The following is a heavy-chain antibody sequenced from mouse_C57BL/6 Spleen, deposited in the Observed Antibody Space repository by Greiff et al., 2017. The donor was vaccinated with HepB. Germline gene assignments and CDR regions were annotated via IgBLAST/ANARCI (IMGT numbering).Heavy chain of an antibody. CDR1: GYTFTDYY. CDR3: SPSLLSMYFDY. J-gene: IGHJ2*01. Sequence: EVQLQQSGPELVKPGASVKISCKASGYTFTDYYMNWVKQSHGKSLEWIGDINPNNGGTSYNQKFKGKATLTVDKSSSTAYMELRSLTSEDSAVSSCSPSLLSMYFDYWGPGPTLTVSS. V-gene: IGHV1-26*01. CDR2: INPNNGGT. D-gene: IGHD2-3*01.